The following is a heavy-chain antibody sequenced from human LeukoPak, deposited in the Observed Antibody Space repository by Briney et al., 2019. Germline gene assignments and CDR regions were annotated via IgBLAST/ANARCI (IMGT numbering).Heavy chain of an antibody. CDR1: GFTFSSYW. Sequence: GGSLRLSCAASGFTFSSYWMTWVRQAPGKGLEWVANIKHDGSEKYYLDSVKGRFTISRDNAKNSLYLQMNSLRAEDTAVYYCARLLVCGSGGEAFDYWGQGTLVTVSS. CDR2: IKHDGSEK. V-gene: IGHV3-7*01. J-gene: IGHJ4*02. CDR3: ARLLVCGSGGEAFDY. D-gene: IGHD3-10*01.